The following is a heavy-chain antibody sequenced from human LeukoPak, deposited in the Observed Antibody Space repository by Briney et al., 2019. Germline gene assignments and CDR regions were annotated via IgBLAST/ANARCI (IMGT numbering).Heavy chain of an antibody. V-gene: IGHV4-38-2*02. J-gene: IGHJ4*02. Sequence: SETLSLTCTVSGYSISSGCYWGWIRQPPGKGLEWIGSIYHSGSTYYNPSLKSRVTISVDTSKNQFSLKLSSVTAADTAVYYCAGGGAIYYWGQGTLVTVSS. CDR2: IYHSGST. CDR1: GYSISSGCY. CDR3: AGGGAIYY. D-gene: IGHD3-10*01.